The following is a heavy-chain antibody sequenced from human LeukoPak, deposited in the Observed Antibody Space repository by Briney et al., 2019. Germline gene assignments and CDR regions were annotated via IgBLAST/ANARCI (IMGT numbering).Heavy chain of an antibody. J-gene: IGHJ5*02. D-gene: IGHD6-13*01. Sequence: PGGSLRLSCAASGFTFSSYGKHWVRQSPGKGLGWVLFIRYDGSNKYYGDSVKGRFTISRDNSKNTLYLQMNSLRAEDTAVYYCAKDPWLYSSSWLFDRWGQGTLVTVSS. CDR3: AKDPWLYSSSWLFDR. CDR2: IRYDGSNK. V-gene: IGHV3-30*02. CDR1: GFTFSSYG.